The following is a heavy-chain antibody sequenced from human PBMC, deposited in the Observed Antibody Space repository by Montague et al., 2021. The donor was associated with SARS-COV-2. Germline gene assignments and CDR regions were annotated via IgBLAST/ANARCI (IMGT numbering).Heavy chain of an antibody. CDR1: GGSITDRTYY. V-gene: IGHV4-39*01. J-gene: IGHJ4*02. CDR3: ARHWGIAAAGN. Sequence: SETLSLTCSVSGGSITDRTYYWGCIRQSPGKGLEWIGAINYSGTTHYNPSLKSRVTISLDTAKNQFSLKMTSVTAADTAVYYCARHWGIAAAGNWGQGTLVTVSS. D-gene: IGHD6-13*01. CDR2: INYSGTT.